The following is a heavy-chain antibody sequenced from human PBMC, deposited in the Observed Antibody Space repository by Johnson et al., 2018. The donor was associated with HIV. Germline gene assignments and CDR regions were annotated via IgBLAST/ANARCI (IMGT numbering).Heavy chain of an antibody. Sequence: QVQLVESGGGLVQPGGSLRLSCAASGFTFTNYAMHWVRQAPGKGLEWVAVISYDGTNKYYADSVKGRFTISRDSSKNTLYLQMNSLRAEDTAVYYCAITSRTDAFDMWGRGTLVTVSS. J-gene: IGHJ3*02. D-gene: IGHD1-1*01. CDR2: ISYDGTNK. V-gene: IGHV3-30*03. CDR1: GFTFTNYA. CDR3: AITSRTDAFDM.